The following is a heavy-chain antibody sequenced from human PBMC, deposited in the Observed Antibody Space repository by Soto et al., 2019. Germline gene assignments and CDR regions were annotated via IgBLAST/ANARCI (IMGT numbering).Heavy chain of an antibody. V-gene: IGHV1-18*01. CDR3: ARDRTVTTLLYYYYGMDV. CDR2: ISAYNGNT. Sequence: QVQLVQSGAEVKKPGASVKVSCKASGYTFTSYGISWVRQAPGQGLEWMGWISAYNGNTNYAQKLQGRVTMTTDTSTSTAYMELRSLRSDDTAVYDCARDRTVTTLLYYYYGMDVWGQGTTVTVSS. J-gene: IGHJ6*02. D-gene: IGHD4-17*01. CDR1: GYTFTSYG.